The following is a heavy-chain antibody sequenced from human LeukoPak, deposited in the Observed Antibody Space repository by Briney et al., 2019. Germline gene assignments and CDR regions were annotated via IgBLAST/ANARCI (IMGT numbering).Heavy chain of an antibody. Sequence: SETLSLTCTVSGDSISSYFWTWIRQLAGKGLEWIGRVYSSGTTTYNPSLKSRVALSVDTSKNQFSLKLTSVTAVDTAVYYCARGPGAATREAFDIWGQGTMVTVSS. D-gene: IGHD1-26*01. CDR3: ARGPGAATREAFDI. CDR1: GDSISSYF. J-gene: IGHJ3*02. CDR2: VYSSGTT. V-gene: IGHV4-4*07.